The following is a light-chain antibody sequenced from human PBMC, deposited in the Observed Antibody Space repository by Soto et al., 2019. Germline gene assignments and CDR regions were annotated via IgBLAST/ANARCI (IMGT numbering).Light chain of an antibody. V-gene: IGLV8-61*01. CDR1: SGSVSTSFY. Sequence: QTVVTQEPSFSVSPGGTVTLTCGLRSGSVSTSFYPSWYQQTPGQAPRTLIYNTNTLSSGVPDRFSGSIRGNKAALTITGAQADDESDYYCMLYVGSGIWVFGGGTKLTVL. CDR2: NTN. CDR3: MLYVGSGIWV. J-gene: IGLJ3*02.